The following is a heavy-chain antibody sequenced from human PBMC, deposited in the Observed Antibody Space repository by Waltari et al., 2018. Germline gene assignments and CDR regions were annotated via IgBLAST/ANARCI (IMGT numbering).Heavy chain of an antibody. CDR2: IYSGGPD. V-gene: IGHV4-4*07. CDR1: GGSLTNYY. CDR3: ARDDSLGGLDV. D-gene: IGHD2-21*01. J-gene: IGHJ6*02. Sequence: QVKLQESGPGLVKPSETLSLICSVSGGSLTNYYWNWIRQPVGKGLEWIGRIYSGGPDDYSPSLKGRATVSEDWSKNQVSLKLTSVTVADTAVYYCARDDSLGGLDVWGQGATVTV.